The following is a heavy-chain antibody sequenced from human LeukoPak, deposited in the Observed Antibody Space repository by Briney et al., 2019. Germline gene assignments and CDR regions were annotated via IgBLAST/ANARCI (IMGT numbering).Heavy chain of an antibody. CDR3: ARTITIFGVVPGDY. D-gene: IGHD3-3*01. J-gene: IGHJ4*02. CDR1: GYTFTIYG. V-gene: IGHV1-18*01. Sequence: ASVKVSFKSSGYTFTIYGISWVRQAPGQGLEWMGWISAYNGNTNYAQKLQGRVTMTTDTSTSTAYMELRSLRSDDTAVYYCARTITIFGVVPGDYWGQGTLVTVSS. CDR2: ISAYNGNT.